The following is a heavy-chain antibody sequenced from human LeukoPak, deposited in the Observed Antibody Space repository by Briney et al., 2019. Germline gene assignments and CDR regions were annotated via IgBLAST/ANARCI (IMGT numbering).Heavy chain of an antibody. V-gene: IGHV1-2*02. CDR2: INPHTGGT. Sequence: ASVKVSCKASGYTLTGYYMHWVRQAPGQGLEWMGWINPHTGGTNYAQKFQGRVTMTRDTSISTAYMELSRLRSDDTAVYYCARGGSRLRQLVLFNGDWFDPWGQGTLVTVSS. J-gene: IGHJ5*02. CDR1: GYTLTGYY. D-gene: IGHD6-13*01. CDR3: ARGGSRLRQLVLFNGDWFDP.